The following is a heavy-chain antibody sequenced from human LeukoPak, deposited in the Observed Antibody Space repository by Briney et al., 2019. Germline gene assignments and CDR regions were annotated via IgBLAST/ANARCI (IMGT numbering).Heavy chain of an antibody. CDR3: ARLFTPRYCSTTTCYWKGWFDP. D-gene: IGHD2-2*01. J-gene: IGHJ5*02. CDR1: RGTFSRYA. CDR2: IIPIFGTT. Sequence: SVKVSRKASRGTFSRYAFIWVRQAPGQGLEWMGGIIPIFGTTNYAQKFQGRVTITADESTSTAYMELSSLRSEDTAVYYCARLFTPRYCSTTTCYWKGWFDPWGQGTLVTVSS. V-gene: IGHV1-69*13.